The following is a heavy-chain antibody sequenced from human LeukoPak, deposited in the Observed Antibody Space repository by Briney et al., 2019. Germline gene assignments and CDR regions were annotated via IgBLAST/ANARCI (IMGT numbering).Heavy chain of an antibody. Sequence: SETLSLTCTVSGGSISSYYWSWIRRPPGKGLEWIGYIYYSGGTNYNPSLKSRVTISVDTSKNQFSLKLSSVTAADTAVYYCARSSTSSVRYNWFDPWGQGTLVTVSS. V-gene: IGHV4-59*08. J-gene: IGHJ5*02. CDR2: IYYSGGT. D-gene: IGHD2-2*01. CDR3: ARSSTSSVRYNWFDP. CDR1: GGSISSYY.